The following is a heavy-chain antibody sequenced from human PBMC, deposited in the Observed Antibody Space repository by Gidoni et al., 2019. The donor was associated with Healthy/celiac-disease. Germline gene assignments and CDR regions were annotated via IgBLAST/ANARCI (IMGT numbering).Heavy chain of an antibody. V-gene: IGHV3-23*01. CDR1: GFTFSSYS. CDR3: AKAPRRLLAAASKGYYYGMDV. D-gene: IGHD6-13*01. Sequence: EVQLLESGGGLVQPGGSLRLSCAASGFTFSSYSMRWVRQAPGKGLEWVSAISGSGGSTYYADSVKGRFTISRDNSKNTLYLQMNSLRAEDTAVYYCAKAPRRLLAAASKGYYYGMDVWGQGTTVTVSS. CDR2: ISGSGGST. J-gene: IGHJ6*02.